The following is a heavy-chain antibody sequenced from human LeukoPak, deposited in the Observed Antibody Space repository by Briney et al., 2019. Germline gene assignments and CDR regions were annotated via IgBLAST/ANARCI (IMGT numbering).Heavy chain of an antibody. CDR1: GGSISSYY. V-gene: IGHV4-59*01. CDR2: IYYSGST. CDR3: ARGPYGKLDY. D-gene: IGHD4-17*01. J-gene: IGHJ4*02. Sequence: PSQTLCLTCTVSGGSISSYYWSWIRQPPGKGLEWIGYIYYSGSTNYNPSLKSRVTISVDTSKNQFSLKLSSVTAADTAVYYCARGPYGKLDYWGQGTLVTVSS.